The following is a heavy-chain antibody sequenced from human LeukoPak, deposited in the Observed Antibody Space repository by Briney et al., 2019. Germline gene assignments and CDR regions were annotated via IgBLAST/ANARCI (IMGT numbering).Heavy chain of an antibody. CDR2: ISAYNGNT. D-gene: IGHD3-10*01. CDR3: ARVDITMVRGVIITPSLDY. Sequence: ASVKVSCKASGYTFTGYYMHWVRQAPGQGLEWMGWISAYNGNTNYAQKLQGRVTMTTDTSTSTAYMELRSLRSDDTAVYYCARVDITMVRGVIITPSLDYWGQGTLVTVSS. V-gene: IGHV1-18*04. CDR1: GYTFTGYY. J-gene: IGHJ4*02.